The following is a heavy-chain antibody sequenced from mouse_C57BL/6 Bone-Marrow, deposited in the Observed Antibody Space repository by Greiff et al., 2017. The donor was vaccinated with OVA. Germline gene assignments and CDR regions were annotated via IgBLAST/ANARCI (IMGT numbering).Heavy chain of an antibody. CDR2: IDPENGDT. CDR1: GFNIKDDY. V-gene: IGHV14-4*01. Sequence: EVQLQQSGAELVRPGASVKLSCTASGFNIKDDYMHWVKQRPEQGLEWIGWIDPENGDTEYASKVQGKATITADTSSNTAYLQLSSLTSEDTAVYYCTPLRGRGYWGQGTTLTVSS. D-gene: IGHD1-1*01. CDR3: TPLRGRGY. J-gene: IGHJ2*01.